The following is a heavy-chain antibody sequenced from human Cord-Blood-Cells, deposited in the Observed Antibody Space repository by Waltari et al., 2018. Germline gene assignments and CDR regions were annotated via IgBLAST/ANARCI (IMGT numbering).Heavy chain of an antibody. J-gene: IGHJ4*02. CDR1: GFTFSSYA. D-gene: IGHD1-7*01. V-gene: IGHV3-30*04. CDR2: ISYDGSKK. CDR3: ARDLNYDY. Sequence: QVQLVESGGGVVQPGRSLRLSCAASGFTFSSYAMHWVRQAPGKGLEWVAVISYDGSKKYYADSVKGRFTISRDNSKNTLYLQMNSLRAEDTAVYYCARDLNYDYWGQGTLVTVSS.